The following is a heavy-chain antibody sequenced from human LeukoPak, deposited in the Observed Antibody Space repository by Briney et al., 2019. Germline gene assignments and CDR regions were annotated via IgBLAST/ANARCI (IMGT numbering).Heavy chain of an antibody. V-gene: IGHV3-23*01. CDR3: AKLRYSSGWLDY. D-gene: IGHD6-19*01. CDR2: ISGSGGST. CDR1: GFTFSSYA. J-gene: IGHJ4*02. Sequence: GGSLRLSCAASGFTFSSYAMSWVRQAPGKGLEWVSAISGSGGSTYYADSVKGRFTISRDNSKNTLYLQMNSPRAEDTAVYYCAKLRYSSGWLDYWGQGTLVTVSS.